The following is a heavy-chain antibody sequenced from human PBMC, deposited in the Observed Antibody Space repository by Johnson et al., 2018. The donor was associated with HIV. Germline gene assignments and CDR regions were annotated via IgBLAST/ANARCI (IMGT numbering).Heavy chain of an antibody. CDR2: IGTAGDT. D-gene: IGHD4-17*01. J-gene: IGHJ3*02. CDR3: ASYGDYKSSDAFDI. V-gene: IGHV3-13*01. CDR1: GFTFSSYD. Sequence: VQLVESGGGVVQPGRSLRLSCAASGFTFSSYDMHWVSQTTGKVLQWVSGIGTAGDTYYSGSVKGRFTISRENAKNTLYLQMNSLRAEDTAVYYCASYGDYKSSDAFDIWGQGTMVTVSS.